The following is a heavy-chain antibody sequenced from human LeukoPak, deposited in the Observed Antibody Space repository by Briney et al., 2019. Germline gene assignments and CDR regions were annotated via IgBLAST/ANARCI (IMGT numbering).Heavy chain of an antibody. Sequence: ASVKVSCKASGYTFTSYDINWVRQATGQGLEWMGWMNPNSGNTGYAQKFQGRVTMTRNTSISTAYMELSSLRSEDTAVYYCARRLDSGERFDYWGQGTLVTVSS. V-gene: IGHV1-8*01. CDR3: ARRLDSGERFDY. D-gene: IGHD2-15*01. CDR2: MNPNSGNT. CDR1: GYTFTSYD. J-gene: IGHJ4*02.